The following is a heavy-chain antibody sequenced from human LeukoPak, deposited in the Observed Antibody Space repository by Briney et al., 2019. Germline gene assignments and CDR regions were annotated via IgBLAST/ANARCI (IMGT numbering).Heavy chain of an antibody. CDR3: ASVLPGGWWYFDY. CDR1: VYTFTNYG. CDR2: ISAYNGNT. D-gene: IGHD2-8*02. J-gene: IGHJ4*02. V-gene: IGHV1-18*04. Sequence: GASVPVSCKASVYTFTNYGISWLRQAPGQGREWMGWISAYNGNTNYAQKLQGRVTMTTDTSTSTAYMELRSLRSDDTAVYYCASVLPGGWWYFDYWGQGTLVTVSS.